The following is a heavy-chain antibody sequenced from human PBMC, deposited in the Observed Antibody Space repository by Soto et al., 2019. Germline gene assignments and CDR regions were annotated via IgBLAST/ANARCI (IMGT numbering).Heavy chain of an antibody. Sequence: ASVKVSCKASGYTFTSYAMHWVRQAPGQRLEWMGWINAGNGDTKYSQKFQGRVTITRDTSASTVYMELSSLRAEDMAVYYCARGEALPGYFDYWGQGTLVTVSS. CDR2: INAGNGDT. J-gene: IGHJ4*02. V-gene: IGHV1-3*03. CDR1: GYTFTSYA. CDR3: ARGEALPGYFDY.